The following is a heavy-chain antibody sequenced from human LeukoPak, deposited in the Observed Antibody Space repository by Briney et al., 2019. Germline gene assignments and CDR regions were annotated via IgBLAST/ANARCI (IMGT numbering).Heavy chain of an antibody. J-gene: IGHJ4*02. V-gene: IGHV3-30*02. CDR3: ARGGDY. CDR1: GFTFSSYG. Sequence: GGSLRLSCAASGFTFSSYGMHWVRQAPGKGLEWVAFIRFDGINKYYADSVEGRFTISRDNAKNSLYLQMNSLRAEDTAVYYCARGGDYWGQGTLVTVSS. CDR2: IRFDGINK.